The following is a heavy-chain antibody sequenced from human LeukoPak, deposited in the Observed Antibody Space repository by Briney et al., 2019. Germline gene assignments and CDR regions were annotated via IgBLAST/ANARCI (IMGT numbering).Heavy chain of an antibody. CDR2: INWNGGST. J-gene: IGHJ6*03. V-gene: IGHV3-20*04. Sequence: PGGSLRLSCAASGFTFDDYGMSWVRQAPGKGLEWVSGINWNGGSTGYADSVKGRFTISRDNAKNSLYLQMNSLRAEDTALYYCARAVGGYESYYYYYYMDVWGKGTTVTVSS. CDR1: GFTFDDYG. CDR3: ARAVGGYESYYYYYYMDV. D-gene: IGHD5-12*01.